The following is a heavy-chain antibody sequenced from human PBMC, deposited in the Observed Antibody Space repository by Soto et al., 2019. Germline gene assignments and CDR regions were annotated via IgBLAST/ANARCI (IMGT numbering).Heavy chain of an antibody. D-gene: IGHD3-3*01. V-gene: IGHV4-59*01. J-gene: IGHJ6*02. CDR1: GGSISSYY. CDR2: IYYSGGT. Sequence: PSETLSLTCTVSGGSISSYYWSWIRQPPGKGLEWIGYIYYSGGTNYNPSLKSRVTISVDTSKNQFSLKLSSVTAADTAVYYCARGPTYYDFWSGPRYYYGMDVWGQGTTVTVSS. CDR3: ARGPTYYDFWSGPRYYYGMDV.